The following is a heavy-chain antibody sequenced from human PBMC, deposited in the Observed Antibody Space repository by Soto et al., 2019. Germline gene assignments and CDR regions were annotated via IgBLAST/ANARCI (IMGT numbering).Heavy chain of an antibody. D-gene: IGHD6-19*01. CDR2: INHSGST. CDR3: ATTSGWYLGWFDP. CDR1: GGSFSGYY. V-gene: IGHV4-34*01. J-gene: IGHJ5*02. Sequence: PSETLSLTCAVYGGSFSGYYWSWIRQPPGKGLEWIGEINHSGSTYYNPSLKSRVTISVDTSKNQFSLKLTSVTAADTAVYYCATTSGWYLGWFDPWGQGTLVTVSS.